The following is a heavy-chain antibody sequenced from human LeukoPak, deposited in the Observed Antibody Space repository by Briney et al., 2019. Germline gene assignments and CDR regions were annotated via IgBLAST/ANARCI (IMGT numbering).Heavy chain of an antibody. CDR1: GYTFTGYY. V-gene: IGHV1-2*02. Sequence: GASVKVSCKTSGYTFTGYYMHWVRQAPGQGLEWMGWINPNSGGTNYAQKFQGRVTMTRDTSISTAYMELSSLRSEDTAVYYCASRGYSYGQEWGFYYYYMDVWGKGTTVTVSS. J-gene: IGHJ6*03. CDR2: INPNSGGT. D-gene: IGHD5-18*01. CDR3: ASRGYSYGQEWGFYYYYMDV.